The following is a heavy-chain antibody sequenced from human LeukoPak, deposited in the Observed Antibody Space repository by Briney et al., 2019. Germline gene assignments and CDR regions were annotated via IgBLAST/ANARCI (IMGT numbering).Heavy chain of an antibody. CDR2: IIPIFGTA. CDR1: GGTSSSYA. D-gene: IGHD6-6*01. J-gene: IGHJ4*02. Sequence: SVKVSCKASGGTSSSYAISWVRQTPGQGLEWMGRIIPIFGTANYAQKFQGRVTITTDESTSTAYMELSSLRSEDTAVYYCARGGLRQLGGGDFDYWGQGTLVTVSS. CDR3: ARGGLRQLGGGDFDY. V-gene: IGHV1-69*05.